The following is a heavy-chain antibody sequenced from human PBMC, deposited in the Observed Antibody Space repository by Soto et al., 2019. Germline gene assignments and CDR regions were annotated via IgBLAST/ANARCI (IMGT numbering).Heavy chain of an antibody. CDR2: IHYSGYT. V-gene: IGHV4-39*07. J-gene: IGHJ5*01. CDR1: GGSISSSSYY. Sequence: PSETLSLTCTVSGGSISSSSYYWGWIRQPPGKGLEWIGSIHYSGYTYYNPSLKSRVTISVDTSKNQFSLKLNSVPAADMAVFLCVRGPPLDTWGHGALVTVSS. CDR3: VRGPPLDT.